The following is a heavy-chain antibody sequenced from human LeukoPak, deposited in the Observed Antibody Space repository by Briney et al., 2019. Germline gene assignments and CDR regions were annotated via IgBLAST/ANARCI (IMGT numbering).Heavy chain of an antibody. CDR3: AKDRGYGDYVYWFDP. CDR1: GFTFSSYG. Sequence: PGGSLRLSCAASGFTFSSYGMHWVRQAPGKGLEWEAFIRYDGSNKYYADSVKGRFTISRDNSKNTLYLQMNSLRAEDTAVYYCAKDRGYGDYVYWFDPWGQGTLVTVSS. CDR2: IRYDGSNK. J-gene: IGHJ5*02. V-gene: IGHV3-30*02. D-gene: IGHD4-17*01.